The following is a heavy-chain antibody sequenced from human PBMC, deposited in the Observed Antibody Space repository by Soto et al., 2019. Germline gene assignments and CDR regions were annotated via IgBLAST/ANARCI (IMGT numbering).Heavy chain of an antibody. V-gene: IGHV3-15*01. D-gene: IGHD3-22*01. CDR2: IKSKTDGGTT. J-gene: IGHJ4*02. Sequence: EVQLVESGGGLVKPGGSLRLSCAASGFTFSNAWMSWVRQAPGKGLEWVGRIKSKTDGGTTDYAAPVKGRFTISRDDSKNTLYLQMNSLKTEDTAVYYCTTGEITMIVVVTETFDYWGQGTLVTVSS. CDR3: TTGEITMIVVVTETFDY. CDR1: GFTFSNAW.